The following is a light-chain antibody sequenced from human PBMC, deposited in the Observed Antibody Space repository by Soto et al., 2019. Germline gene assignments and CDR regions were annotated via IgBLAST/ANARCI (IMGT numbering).Light chain of an antibody. V-gene: IGKV1-9*01. CDR3: QQFHSYPRT. CDR2: AAS. Sequence: DIQLTQSPSFLSASVGDRVTITCRASQGISNFLAWYQQKPGKAPNLLIFAASSLQSVVPSRFSGSGSETEFTLTITSLQPEDFATYCCQQFHSYPRTFGQGTKVDIK. CDR1: QGISNF. J-gene: IGKJ1*01.